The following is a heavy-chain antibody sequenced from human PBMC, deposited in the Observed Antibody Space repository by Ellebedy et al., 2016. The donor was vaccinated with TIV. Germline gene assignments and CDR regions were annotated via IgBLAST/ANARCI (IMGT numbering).Heavy chain of an antibody. CDR1: GGTFSSYA. J-gene: IGHJ4*02. CDR3: ARVGYCSGSSCRTIYYFDY. V-gene: IGHV1-69*06. CDR2: IIPIFGTA. D-gene: IGHD2-15*01. Sequence: SVKVSXXASGGTFSSYAISWVRQAPGQGLEWMGGIIPIFGTANYAQKFQGRVTITADKSTSTAYMELSSLRSEDTAVYYCARVGYCSGSSCRTIYYFDYWGQGTLVTVSS.